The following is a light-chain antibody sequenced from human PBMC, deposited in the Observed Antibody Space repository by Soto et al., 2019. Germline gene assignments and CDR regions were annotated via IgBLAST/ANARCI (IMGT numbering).Light chain of an antibody. CDR3: QLCYRTPLLH. CDR1: QSIRSY. Sequence: IQMTPSPSSLSASVGDRVTITCRPSQSIRSYVNWYQQKPRKDTKLLIYAAYRLQSGVPSRFTGSAYGTDFTITISRPKPEDFATHYWQLCYRTPLLHFGGVT. J-gene: IGKJ4*01. CDR2: AAY. V-gene: IGKV1-39*01.